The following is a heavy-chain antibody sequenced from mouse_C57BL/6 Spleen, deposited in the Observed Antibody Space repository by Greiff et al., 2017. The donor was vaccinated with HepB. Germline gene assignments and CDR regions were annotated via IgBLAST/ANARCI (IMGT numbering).Heavy chain of an antibody. V-gene: IGHV1-69*01. Sequence: QVQLQQPGAELVLPGASVKLSCKASGYTFTRYWMHWVKQRPGQGLEWIGEIDPSDSYTNYNQKCDVKSTLTVDKSSSTADMQLSSLTSEDSAVYYCARGDGNYFDYWGQGTTLTVSS. CDR3: ARGDGNYFDY. J-gene: IGHJ2*01. D-gene: IGHD2-1*01. CDR1: GYTFTRYW. CDR2: IDPSDSYT.